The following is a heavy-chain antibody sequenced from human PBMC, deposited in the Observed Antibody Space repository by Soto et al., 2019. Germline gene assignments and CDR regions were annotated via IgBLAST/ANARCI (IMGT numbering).Heavy chain of an antibody. CDR1: GYSISSGYY. Sequence: SETLSLTCAVSGYSISSGYYWFWIRQLPGKGLEWIGSLYHSGAAYYNPSLKSRVTISVDTSKNQFSLKLSSVTAADTAVYYCARVHYSSSSGYDYWGQGTLVTVS. D-gene: IGHD6-6*01. V-gene: IGHV4-38-2*01. J-gene: IGHJ4*02. CDR3: ARVHYSSSSGYDY. CDR2: LYHSGAA.